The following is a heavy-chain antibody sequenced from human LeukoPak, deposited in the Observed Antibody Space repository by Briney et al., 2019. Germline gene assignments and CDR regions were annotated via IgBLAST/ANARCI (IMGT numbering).Heavy chain of an antibody. CDR2: INHSGST. Sequence: SETLSLTCAVYGGSFSGYYWSWIRQPPGKGLEWIGEINHSGSTNYNPSLKSRVTISVDTSKNQFSLKLSSVTAADTAVYYCARATPYDFWSGYWYYYYMDVWGKGTTVTI. J-gene: IGHJ6*03. CDR3: ARATPYDFWSGYWYYYYMDV. V-gene: IGHV4-34*01. CDR1: GGSFSGYY. D-gene: IGHD3-3*01.